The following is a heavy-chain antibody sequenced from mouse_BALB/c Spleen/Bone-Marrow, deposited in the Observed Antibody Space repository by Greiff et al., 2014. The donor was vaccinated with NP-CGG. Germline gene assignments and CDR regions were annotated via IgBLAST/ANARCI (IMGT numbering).Heavy chain of an antibody. CDR1: GFDFSGYW. CDR2: INPDSSTT. J-gene: IGHJ3*01. Sequence: EVQLQESGGGLVQPGGSLKLSCAASGFDFSGYWMRWVRQAPGKGLEWIGEINPDSSTTNYTPSLKDKFIISRDNAKNTLYLQMSKVRSEDTALYYCARNDGYSFAYWGQGTLVTVSA. D-gene: IGHD2-3*01. CDR3: ARNDGYSFAY. V-gene: IGHV4-1*02.